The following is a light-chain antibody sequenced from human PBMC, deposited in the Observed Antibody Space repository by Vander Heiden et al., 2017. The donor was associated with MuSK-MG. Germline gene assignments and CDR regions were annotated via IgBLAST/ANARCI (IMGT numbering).Light chain of an antibody. J-gene: IGLJ2*01. CDR2: QDR. CDR3: QAWDSSIV. Sequence: SYELTQPPSVSVSPGQTASITCSGDKLGDKYAYWYQQKPGQSPVLVIYQDRKRPSGIPERFSGSNSGNTATLTISGTQAMDEADYYCQAWDSSIVFGGGTKL. CDR1: KLGDKY. V-gene: IGLV3-1*01.